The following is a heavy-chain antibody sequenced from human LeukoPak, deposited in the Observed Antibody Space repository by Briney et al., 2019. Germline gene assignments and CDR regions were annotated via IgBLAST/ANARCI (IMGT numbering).Heavy chain of an antibody. Sequence: ASVKVSCKASGYTFTSYGISWVRQAPGQGLEWMGWISPYNGNTSYAQKFQGRVTMTTDTSTSTAYMELRSLRSDDTAVYYCAGHDYGSVVLVPWVDPWGQGTVVRVSS. CDR1: GYTFTSYG. D-gene: IGHD3-10*01. CDR2: ISPYNGNT. CDR3: AGHDYGSVVLVPWVDP. V-gene: IGHV1-18*04. J-gene: IGHJ5*02.